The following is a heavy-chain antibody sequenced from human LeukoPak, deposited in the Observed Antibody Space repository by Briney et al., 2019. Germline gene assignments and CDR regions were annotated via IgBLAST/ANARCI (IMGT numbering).Heavy chain of an antibody. CDR3: AKPNHHMIVLGDWLNP. D-gene: IGHD3-22*01. J-gene: IGHJ5*02. Sequence: GGSLRLSCAASGFTFSSYGMHRVRQAPGKGLEWVAFIRYDGSNKYYADSAKGRFTISRGNSKNTLYLQMNSLRAEDTAVYYCAKPNHHMIVLGDWLNPWGQGTLVTVSS. CDR2: IRYDGSNK. CDR1: GFTFSSYG. V-gene: IGHV3-30*02.